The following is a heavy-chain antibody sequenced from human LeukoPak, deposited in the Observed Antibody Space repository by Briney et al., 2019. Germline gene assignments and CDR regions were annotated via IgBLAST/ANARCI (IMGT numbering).Heavy chain of an antibody. CDR2: INPSGGST. J-gene: IGHJ4*02. V-gene: IGHV1-46*01. CDR1: GYTFTGYY. CDR3: ARDHPSGGTDY. Sequence: GASVKVSCKASGYTFTGYYMHWVRQAPGQGLEWMGIINPSGGSTSYAQKFQGRVTMTRDTSTSTVYMELSSLRSEDTAVYYCARDHPSGGTDYWGQGTLVTVSS. D-gene: IGHD1-14*01.